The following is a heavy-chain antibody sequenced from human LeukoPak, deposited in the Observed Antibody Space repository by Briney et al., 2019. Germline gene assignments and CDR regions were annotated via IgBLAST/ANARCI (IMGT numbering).Heavy chain of an antibody. V-gene: IGHV3-23*01. D-gene: IGHD1-1*01. CDR1: GFTFSAYA. CDR3: AKDRSWIIDAWFDS. Sequence: PGGSLRLSCAPSGFTFSAYAMSWVRQAPGKELEWVTSITGYGDRTYYADSVKGRFTISRDNSKNTMYLQLNSLRAEDTAVYYCAKDRSWIIDAWFDSWGQGTRVTVSS. CDR2: ITGYGDRT. J-gene: IGHJ5*01.